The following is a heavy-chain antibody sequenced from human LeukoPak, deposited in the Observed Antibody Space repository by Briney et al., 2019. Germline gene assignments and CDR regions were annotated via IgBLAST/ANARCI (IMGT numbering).Heavy chain of an antibody. D-gene: IGHD3-10*01. Sequence: ASVKVSCKASGYTFTSYDINWVRQATGQGLEWMGWMNPNSGNTNYAQKLQGRVTMTTDTSTSTAYMELRSLRSDDTAVYYCARDPRYGSGSYTANDYWGQGTLVTVSS. CDR3: ARDPRYGSGSYTANDY. CDR1: GYTFTSYD. CDR2: MNPNSGNT. J-gene: IGHJ4*02. V-gene: IGHV1-18*01.